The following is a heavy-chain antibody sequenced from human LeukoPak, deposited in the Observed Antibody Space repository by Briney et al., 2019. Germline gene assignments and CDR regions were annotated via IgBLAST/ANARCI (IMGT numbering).Heavy chain of an antibody. CDR1: GFTFSRYR. J-gene: IGHJ4*02. CDR3: VKHETGPEY. V-gene: IGHV3-7*01. CDR2: IKQDGGEK. Sequence: PGGSLRLSCAASGFTFSRYRMSWVRQAPGKGLEWVANIKQDGGEKHHGASVKGRFTISRDNAKNSLYLQMNSLRVEDTAVYYCVKHETGPEYWGQGTLVAVSS. D-gene: IGHD1-14*01.